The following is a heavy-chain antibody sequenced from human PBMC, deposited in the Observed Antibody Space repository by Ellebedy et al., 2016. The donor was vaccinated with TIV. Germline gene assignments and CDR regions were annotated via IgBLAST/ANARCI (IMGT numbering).Heavy chain of an antibody. J-gene: IGHJ6*02. V-gene: IGHV1-18*01. CDR1: GYSFTHYA. D-gene: IGHD3-9*01. CDR2: ISAYNGNT. Sequence: AASVKVSCKASGYSFTHYAISWVRQAPGQGLEWLGWISAYNGNTNYAQKMQGRVTMTVDTSTSTAYLELRSLRSYDTAVYYCAAPSRANYEILTGPDFYYHGLDVWGQGTAVTVSS. CDR3: AAPSRANYEILTGPDFYYHGLDV.